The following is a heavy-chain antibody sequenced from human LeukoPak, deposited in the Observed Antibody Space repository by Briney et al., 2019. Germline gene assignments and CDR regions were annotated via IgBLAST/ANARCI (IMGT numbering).Heavy chain of an antibody. CDR3: TKASLAFGTKYFDP. J-gene: IGHJ5*02. Sequence: ASVKVSCKASGYTFSSSYMHWVRQAPGQGLEWMGWMNPKSGNTGYGQKFQGRVTMTRVTSITTAYMELRSLRSDDTAVYYCTKASLAFGTKYFDPWGQGTLVTVSS. V-gene: IGHV1-8*02. CDR1: GYTFSSSY. D-gene: IGHD3-10*01. CDR2: MNPKSGNT.